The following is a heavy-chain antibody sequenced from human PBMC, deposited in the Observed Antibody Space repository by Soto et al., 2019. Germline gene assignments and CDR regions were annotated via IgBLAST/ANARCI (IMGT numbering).Heavy chain of an antibody. CDR2: IYYSGST. V-gene: IGHV4-30-4*01. CDR3: ARAAYYGSGRPYYYYGMDV. D-gene: IGHD3-10*01. Sequence: SETLSLTCTVSGGSISSGDYYWSWIRQPPGKGLEWIGYIYYSGSTYYNPSLKSRVTISVDTSKNQFSLKLSSVTAADTAVYYCARAAYYGSGRPYYYYGMDVWGQGTTVTVS. J-gene: IGHJ6*02. CDR1: GGSISSGDYY.